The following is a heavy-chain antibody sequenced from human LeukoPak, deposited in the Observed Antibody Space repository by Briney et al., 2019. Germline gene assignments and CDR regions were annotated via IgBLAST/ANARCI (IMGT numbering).Heavy chain of an antibody. Sequence: ASVKVSCKASGYTFTTFDINWVRQASGQGLGWMGWMKPDSGRTGYAQKFQGRVTMTRDTSTSTSYMELHSLTSEDTAVYYCVRGAFYTDWGQGTPVTVSS. CDR2: MKPDSGRT. CDR3: VRGAFYTD. V-gene: IGHV1-8*02. D-gene: IGHD3-16*01. CDR1: GYTFTTFD. J-gene: IGHJ4*02.